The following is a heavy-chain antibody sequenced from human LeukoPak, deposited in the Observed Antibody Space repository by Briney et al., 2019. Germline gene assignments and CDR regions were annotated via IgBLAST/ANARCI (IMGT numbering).Heavy chain of an antibody. V-gene: IGHV3-7*01. CDR3: AKEFRRLVFYFDS. CDR2: IQKDGSET. D-gene: IGHD6-6*01. Sequence: GGSLRLSCAASGFNFSKYWMSWVRQAPGKGREWVADIQKDGSETSYADSVTGRFSISTDNATNSVFLQMNSVRVEDTAVYYCAKEFRRLVFYFDSWGQGALVAVSS. CDR1: GFNFSKYW. J-gene: IGHJ4*02.